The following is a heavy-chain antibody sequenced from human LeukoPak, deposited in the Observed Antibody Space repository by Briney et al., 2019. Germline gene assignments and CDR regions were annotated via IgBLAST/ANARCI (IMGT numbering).Heavy chain of an antibody. CDR2: INPNSGGT. V-gene: IGHV1-2*06. CDR1: GYTSTGYC. Sequence: ASVKVSCKASGYTSTGYCMHWVRQAPGQGLEWMGRINPNSGGTNNAQKFQGRVTMTRDTSISTAYMELSRLRSDDTAVYYCATLGAYYYDSSGYYLLDYWGQGTLVTVSS. CDR3: ATLGAYYYDSSGYYLLDY. J-gene: IGHJ4*02. D-gene: IGHD3-22*01.